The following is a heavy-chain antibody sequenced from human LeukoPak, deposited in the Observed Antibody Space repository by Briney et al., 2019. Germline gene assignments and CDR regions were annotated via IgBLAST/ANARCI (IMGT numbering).Heavy chain of an antibody. CDR1: GYSFTSYW. CDR3: ATSSTALDYYYYYMDV. D-gene: IGHD2-2*01. J-gene: IGHJ6*03. Sequence: GESLKISCKGSGYSFTSYWIGWVRQMPGKGLEWTGIIYPGDSDTRYSPSFQGQVTTSADKSISTAYLQWSSLKASDTAMYYCATSSTALDYYYYYMDVWGKGTTVTVSS. V-gene: IGHV5-51*01. CDR2: IYPGDSDT.